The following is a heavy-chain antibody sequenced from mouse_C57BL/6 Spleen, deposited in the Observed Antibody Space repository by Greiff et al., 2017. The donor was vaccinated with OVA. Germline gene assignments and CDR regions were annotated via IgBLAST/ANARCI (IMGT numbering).Heavy chain of an antibody. CDR2: IDPSDSET. D-gene: IGHD3-2*02. V-gene: IGHV1-52*01. CDR1: GYTFTSYW. Sequence: QVHVKQPGAELVRPGSSVKLSCKASGYTFTSYWMHWVKQRPIQGLEWIGNIDPSDSETHYNQKFKDKATLTVDKSSSTAYMQLSSLTSEDSAVYYCARGGAAQGPWFAYWGQGTLVTVSA. J-gene: IGHJ3*01. CDR3: ARGGAAQGPWFAY.